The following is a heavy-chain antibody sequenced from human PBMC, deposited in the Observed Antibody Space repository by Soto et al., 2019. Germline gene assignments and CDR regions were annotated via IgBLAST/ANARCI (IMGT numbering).Heavy chain of an antibody. V-gene: IGHV3-23*01. J-gene: IGHJ6*02. CDR1: GFTFSSYA. D-gene: IGHD6-6*01. Sequence: GGSLRLSCTASGFTFSSYAMSWVRQAPGKGLEWVSAITGSSSSTYYADSVKGRFTISRDNSKSTLYLQMNSLRAEDTAIYYCAREGGIAARRYGMDVWGQGTTVTVSS. CDR2: ITGSSSST. CDR3: AREGGIAARRYGMDV.